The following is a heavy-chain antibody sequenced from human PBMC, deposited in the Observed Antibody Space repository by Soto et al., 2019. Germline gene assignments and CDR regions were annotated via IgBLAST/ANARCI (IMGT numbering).Heavy chain of an antibody. CDR1: GGSISSGGYY. D-gene: IGHD3-22*01. J-gene: IGHJ5*02. CDR2: IYYSGST. V-gene: IGHV4-31*03. CDR3: ASSPMIGWFDP. Sequence: QVQLQESGPGLVKPSQTLSLTCTVSGGSISSGGYYWSWIRQHPGKGLEWIGYIYYSGSTYYNPSLKSRXTXSXLTSNNPFFLKPSSVTAADTAVYYCASSPMIGWFDPWGQGTLVTVSS.